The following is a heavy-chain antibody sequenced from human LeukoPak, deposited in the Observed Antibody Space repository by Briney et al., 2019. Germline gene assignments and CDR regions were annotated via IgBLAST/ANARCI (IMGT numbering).Heavy chain of an antibody. CDR2: ISSSSSYI. CDR3: ARATTYDILTGYFDY. Sequence: GESLKISCKGSGYTFTNDWIGWVRQAPGKGLEWVSSISSSSSYIYYAESVKGRFTMSRDNAKNSLYLQMNSLGAEDTAVYYCARATTYDILTGYFDYWGQGTLVTVSS. J-gene: IGHJ4*02. D-gene: IGHD3-9*01. V-gene: IGHV3-21*01. CDR1: GYTFTNDW.